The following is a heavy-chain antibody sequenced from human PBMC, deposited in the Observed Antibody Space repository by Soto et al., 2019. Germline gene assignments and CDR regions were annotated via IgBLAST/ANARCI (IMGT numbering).Heavy chain of an antibody. D-gene: IGHD4-17*01. Sequence: EVELVESGGVLVEPGGSLRLSCAASGFAFTNAWMTWVRQAPGKALEWIGRIRSQIDGGTTDYAGPVKGRFTISRDDSKNSPSLQMKGLNLEDTAVYYCTTVAYGEYVSDYWGQGTLVTVSS. J-gene: IGHJ4*02. CDR1: GFAFTNAW. V-gene: IGHV3-15*01. CDR2: IRSQIDGGTT. CDR3: TTVAYGEYVSDY.